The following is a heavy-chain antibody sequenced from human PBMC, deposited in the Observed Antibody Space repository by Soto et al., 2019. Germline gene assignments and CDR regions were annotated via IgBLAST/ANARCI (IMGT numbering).Heavy chain of an antibody. V-gene: IGHV1-2*02. Sequence: ASVPGSLKASRYTFTGFYMHWVRQAPGQGLEWMGWINPNSGGTNYAQKFQGRVTMTRDTSISTAYMELSRLRSDDTAVYYCARRSSSGRWYGMDVWGQGNTVTVSS. CDR3: ARRSSSGRWYGMDV. CDR1: RYTFTGFY. J-gene: IGHJ6*01. CDR2: INPNSGGT. D-gene: IGHD6-6*01.